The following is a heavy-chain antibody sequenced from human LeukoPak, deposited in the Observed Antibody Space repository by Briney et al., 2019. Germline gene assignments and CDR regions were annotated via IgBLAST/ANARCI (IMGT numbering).Heavy chain of an antibody. CDR1: GFSFSSYE. Sequence: GGSLRLSCAASGFSFSSYEMNWVRQAPGKGLEWVSYISSSGSTINYADSVKGRFTISRDNAKNSLYLQMNSLRAEDTAVYYCARNYYWYDYWGQGTLVTVSS. D-gene: IGHD3-22*01. CDR3: ARNYYWYDY. J-gene: IGHJ4*02. CDR2: ISSSGSTI. V-gene: IGHV3-48*03.